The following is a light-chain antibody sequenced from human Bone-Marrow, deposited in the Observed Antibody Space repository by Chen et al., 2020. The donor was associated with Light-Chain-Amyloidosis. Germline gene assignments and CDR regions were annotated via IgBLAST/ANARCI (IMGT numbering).Light chain of an antibody. J-gene: IGLJ1*01. Sequence: QSALTQPASESGSPGQSITISCTGTSSAVGGDNHVSWYQQHPDKAPKLMIYEVTNRPSWVPDRFSGSKSDNTASLTISGLQTEDEADYFCSSYTITNTLVFGSGTRVTVL. CDR3: SSYTITNTLV. CDR2: EVT. CDR1: SSAVGGDNH. V-gene: IGLV2-14*01.